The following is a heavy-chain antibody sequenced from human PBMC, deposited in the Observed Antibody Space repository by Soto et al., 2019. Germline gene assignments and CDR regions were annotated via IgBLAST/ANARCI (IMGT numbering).Heavy chain of an antibody. Sequence: ASVKVSCKASGGTFSSYAISWVRQAPGQGLEWMGGIIPIFGTANYAQKFQGRATITADESTSTAYMELSSLRSEDTAVYYCARDPKYYDFWSGYPQTGYYYGMDVWGQGTTVTVSS. CDR1: GGTFSSYA. CDR3: ARDPKYYDFWSGYPQTGYYYGMDV. J-gene: IGHJ6*02. D-gene: IGHD3-3*01. V-gene: IGHV1-69*13. CDR2: IIPIFGTA.